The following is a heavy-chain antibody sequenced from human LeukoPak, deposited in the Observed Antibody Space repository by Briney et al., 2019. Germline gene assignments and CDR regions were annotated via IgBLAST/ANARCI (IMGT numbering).Heavy chain of an antibody. CDR2: VSSGHHA. D-gene: IGHD5-18*01. V-gene: IGHV3-13*01. J-gene: IGHJ4*02. CDR3: VREARGYHYTYFDY. Sequence: PGGSLRLSCTASGLTLGGHDMHWVRQTTGEGLEWVAAVSSGHHAFYAGSVKGRFTVSREDAKNSLYLQMNSLRAGDTAVYYCVREARGYHYTYFDYWGQGSLSPSPQ. CDR1: GLTLGGHD.